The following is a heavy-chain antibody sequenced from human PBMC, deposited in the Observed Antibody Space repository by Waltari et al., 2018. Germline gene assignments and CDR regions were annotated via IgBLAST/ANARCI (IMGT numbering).Heavy chain of an antibody. CDR3: AKPYGGNSYYFDY. V-gene: IGHV3-23*04. J-gene: IGHJ4*02. Sequence: EVQLVESGGGLVQPGGSLRLSCAASGFTFSSYAMGWVRPAPGKGLEWVPAISGSGGSTYYADSVKGRFTISRDNSKNTLYLQMNSLRAEDTAVYYCAKPYGGNSYYFDYWGQGTLVTVSS. D-gene: IGHD4-17*01. CDR1: GFTFSSYA. CDR2: ISGSGGST.